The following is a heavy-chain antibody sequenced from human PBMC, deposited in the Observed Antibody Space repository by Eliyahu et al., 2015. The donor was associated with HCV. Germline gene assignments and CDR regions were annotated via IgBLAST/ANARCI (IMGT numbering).Heavy chain of an antibody. V-gene: IGHV3-48*01. Sequence: EVQLVESGGGLVQPGGSLRLSCGASGFTFSSYSMNWVRQAPGEGVEWVSYISSSSSTIDYADSVKGRFTISRDNAKNSLYLQMNSLRAEDTAVYYCARDRGYGGRPLDYWGQGTLVTVSS. CDR3: ARDRGYGGRPLDY. J-gene: IGHJ4*02. CDR1: GFTFSSYS. D-gene: IGHD4-23*01. CDR2: ISSSSSTI.